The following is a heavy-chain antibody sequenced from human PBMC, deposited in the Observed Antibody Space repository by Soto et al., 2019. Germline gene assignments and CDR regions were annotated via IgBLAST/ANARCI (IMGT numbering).Heavy chain of an antibody. J-gene: IGHJ5*02. CDR3: VRGNGGSYDWFDL. CDR1: GYTFTSYD. V-gene: IGHV1-8*01. Sequence: QVQLVQSGAEVKKPGASVKVSCKASGYTFTSYDINWVRQATGPGLEWMGWMIPNSGNTGYAQKFQGRLTMTRNNSIITAYMDLSSLRSEDTAVYYCVRGNGGSYDWFDLWGQGNMVTVSS. D-gene: IGHD1-26*01. CDR2: MIPNSGNT.